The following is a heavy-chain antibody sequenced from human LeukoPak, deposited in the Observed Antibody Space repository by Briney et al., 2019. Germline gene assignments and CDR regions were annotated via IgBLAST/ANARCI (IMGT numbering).Heavy chain of an antibody. CDR2: ISGDGGST. CDR3: AKESGDCGADCLALNDY. CDR1: GFSFDDYA. D-gene: IGHD2-21*02. V-gene: IGHV3-43*02. J-gene: IGHJ4*02. Sequence: GGSLRLSCAASGFSFDDYAMLWARQGPGKGLEWVSLISGDGGSTYYGDSVKGRFTISRDNSKNSLYLQMNSLRGEDTAVYFCAKESGDCGADCLALNDYWGQGTLVTVSS.